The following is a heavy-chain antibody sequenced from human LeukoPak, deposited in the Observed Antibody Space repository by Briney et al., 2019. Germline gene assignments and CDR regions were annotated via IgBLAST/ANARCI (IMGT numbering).Heavy chain of an antibody. CDR3: AKDLYSSGSNWFDP. CDR1: GFTFSSYG. Sequence: GGSLRLSCAASGFTFSSYGMSWVRQAPGKGLEWVSAISGSGGSTYYADSVKGRFTISRDNSKNTLYLQMNSLRAEDTAVYYCAKDLYSSGSNWFDPWGQGTLVTVSS. J-gene: IGHJ5*02. CDR2: ISGSGGST. V-gene: IGHV3-23*01. D-gene: IGHD6-19*01.